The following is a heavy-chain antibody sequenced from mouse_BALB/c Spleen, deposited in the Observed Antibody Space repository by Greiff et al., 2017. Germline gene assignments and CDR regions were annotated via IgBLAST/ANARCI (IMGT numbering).Heavy chain of an antibody. CDR2: ISDGGSYT. D-gene: IGHD2-4*01. CDR1: GFTFSDYY. V-gene: IGHV5-4*02. Sequence: EVQLVESGGGLVKPGGSLKLSCAASGFTFSDYYMYWVRQTPEKRLEWVATISDGGSYTYYPDSVKGRFTISRDNAKNNLYLQMSSLKSEDTAMYYCARGIYYDYDGGNYYAMDYWGQGTSVTVSS. J-gene: IGHJ4*01. CDR3: ARGIYYDYDGGNYYAMDY.